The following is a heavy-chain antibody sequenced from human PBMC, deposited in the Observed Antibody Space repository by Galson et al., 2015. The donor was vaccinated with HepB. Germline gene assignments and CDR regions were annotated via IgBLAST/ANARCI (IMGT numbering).Heavy chain of an antibody. Sequence: SLRLSCAASGFTFSSYAMSWVRQAPGKGLEWVSAISGSGGSTYYADSVKGRFTISRDNSKNTLYLQMNSLRAEDTAVYYCAEDLVSAYGSFDYWGQGTLVTVSS. CDR2: ISGSGGST. V-gene: IGHV3-23*01. CDR1: GFTFSSYA. CDR3: AEDLVSAYGSFDY. D-gene: IGHD4-17*01. J-gene: IGHJ4*02.